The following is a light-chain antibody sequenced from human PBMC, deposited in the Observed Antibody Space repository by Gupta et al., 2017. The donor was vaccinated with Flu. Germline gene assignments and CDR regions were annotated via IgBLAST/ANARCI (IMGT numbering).Light chain of an antibody. CDR3: QQENNPSWT. V-gene: IGKV1-5*03. Sequence: DILLTQSPSTLPASVGDRVSICCRASQSVGISLAWYQQKPGNAPKVLVYRASTLGSGVPSRFSGSGSGTEFTLTISSLQPDDFATYYCQQENNPSWTFGQGTKVDIK. CDR2: RAS. CDR1: QSVGIS. J-gene: IGKJ1*01.